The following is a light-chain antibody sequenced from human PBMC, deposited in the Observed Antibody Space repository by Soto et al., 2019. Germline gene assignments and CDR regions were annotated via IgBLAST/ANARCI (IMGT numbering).Light chain of an antibody. CDR2: EAS. Sequence: QSALTQPPSASGSPGQSVTISCTGTSSDVGGYNYVSWYQQHPGKAPKLMIYEASKRPSGVPDRFSGSKSGNTASLTVSGLQAEDEADYYCSSYAGSIYVFGTGTKVTVL. CDR1: SSDVGGYNY. J-gene: IGLJ1*01. V-gene: IGLV2-8*01. CDR3: SSYAGSIYV.